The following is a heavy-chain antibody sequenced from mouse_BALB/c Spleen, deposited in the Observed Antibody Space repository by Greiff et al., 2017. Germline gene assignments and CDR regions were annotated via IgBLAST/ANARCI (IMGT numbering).Heavy chain of an antibody. D-gene: IGHD1-2*01. Sequence: EVKLVESGGGLVQPGGSRELSCAASGFTFSDYGMAWVRQAPGKGPEWVAFISNLAYSIYYADTVTGRFTISRENAKNTLYLEMSSLRSEDTAMYYCARDDGYGDFDYWGQGTTLTVSS. V-gene: IGHV5-15*02. CDR1: GFTFSDYG. J-gene: IGHJ2*01. CDR3: ARDDGYGDFDY. CDR2: ISNLAYSI.